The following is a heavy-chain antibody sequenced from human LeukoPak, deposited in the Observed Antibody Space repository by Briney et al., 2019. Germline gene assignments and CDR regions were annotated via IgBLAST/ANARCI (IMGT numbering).Heavy chain of an antibody. D-gene: IGHD5-18*01. CDR1: GFTFSSYG. J-gene: IGHJ6*03. CDR3: ARVPAGYGYGPWEWDYYQYMDV. CDR2: ISASGGST. V-gene: IGHV3-23*01. Sequence: GGTLRLSCAASGFTFSSYGMSWVRQSPGKGLEWVSGISASGGSTYYADSAKGRFTISRDNAKNSLYLQMNSLRAEDTAVYYCARVPAGYGYGPWEWDYYQYMDVWGTGTTVTVSS.